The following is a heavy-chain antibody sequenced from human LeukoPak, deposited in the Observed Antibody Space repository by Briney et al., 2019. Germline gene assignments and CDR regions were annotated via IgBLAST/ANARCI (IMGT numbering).Heavy chain of an antibody. CDR3: ARDTANPINWFDL. D-gene: IGHD5-18*01. V-gene: IGHV3-33*01. J-gene: IGHJ5*02. Sequence: GGSLRLSCEASEFIFSSYGMHWVRQAPGKGLEWVAAIWDDGSEKYYGDSVRGRFTISRDNSKNTLYLQMDSLRAEDTAVYHCARDTANPINWFDLWG. CDR2: IWDDGSEK. CDR1: EFIFSSYG.